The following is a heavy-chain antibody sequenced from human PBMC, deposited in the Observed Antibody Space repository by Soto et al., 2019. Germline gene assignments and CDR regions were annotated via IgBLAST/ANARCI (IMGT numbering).Heavy chain of an antibody. CDR2: IIPILGIA. D-gene: IGHD3-10*01. CDR1: GGTFSRYT. V-gene: IGHV1-69*02. CDR3: ASSGRGMDV. J-gene: IGHJ6*02. Sequence: QVQLVQSGAEVKKPGSSVKVSCKASGGTFSRYTISWVRQAPGQGHEWMGRIIPILGIANYAQNFQGRVTITADKSTSTAYMELSSLRSEDTAVDYCASSGRGMDVWGQGTTVTVSS.